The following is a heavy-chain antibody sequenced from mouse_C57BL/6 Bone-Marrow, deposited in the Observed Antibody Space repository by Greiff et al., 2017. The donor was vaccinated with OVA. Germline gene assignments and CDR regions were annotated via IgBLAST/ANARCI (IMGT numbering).Heavy chain of an antibody. J-gene: IGHJ4*01. CDR3: ARSVYGPYAMDY. V-gene: IGHV1-81*01. CDR2: IYPRSGNT. D-gene: IGHD1-1*01. CDR1: GYTFTSYG. Sequence: VQLVESGAELARPGASVKLSCKASGYTFTSYGISWVKQRTGQGLEWIGEIYPRSGNTYYNEKFKGKATLTADKSSSTAYMELRSLTSEDAAVYFCARSVYGPYAMDYWGQGTSVTVSS.